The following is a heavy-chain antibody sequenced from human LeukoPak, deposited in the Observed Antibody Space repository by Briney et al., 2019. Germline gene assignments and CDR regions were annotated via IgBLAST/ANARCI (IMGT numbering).Heavy chain of an antibody. D-gene: IGHD6-13*01. Sequence: GGSLRLSCAASGFTFSSYGMHWVRQAPGKGLEWVAVISYDGSNKYYADSVKGRFTISRDNSKNTLYLQMSSLRAEDTAVYYCARDYSATIAAAGELDYWGQGTLVTVSS. CDR1: GFTFSSYG. J-gene: IGHJ4*02. V-gene: IGHV3-30*19. CDR2: ISYDGSNK. CDR3: ARDYSATIAAAGELDY.